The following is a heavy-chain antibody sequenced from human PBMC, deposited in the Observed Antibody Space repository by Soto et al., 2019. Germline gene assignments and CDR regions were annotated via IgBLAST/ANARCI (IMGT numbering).Heavy chain of an antibody. CDR1: GGSISSSSYY. V-gene: IGHV4-39*01. J-gene: IGHJ4*02. Sequence: SETLSLTCTVSGGSISSSSYYWGWIRQPPGKGLEWIGSIYYSGSTYYNPSLKSRVTISVDTSKNQFSLKRSSVTAADTAVYYCARKGSGWFRLFDYWGQGTLVTVSS. CDR2: IYYSGST. D-gene: IGHD6-19*01. CDR3: ARKGSGWFRLFDY.